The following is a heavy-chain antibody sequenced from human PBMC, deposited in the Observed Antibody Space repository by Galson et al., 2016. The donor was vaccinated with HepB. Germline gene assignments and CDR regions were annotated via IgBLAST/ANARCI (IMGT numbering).Heavy chain of an antibody. Sequence: SLRLSCAVSGFTFSKGFLTWVRQAPGKGLEWVAVISYDGSNKYYADSVKGRFTISRDNSKNTLYLQMNSLRAEDAAVYYCAKGVSPGYYYYYGMDVWGQGTTVTVSS. CDR1: GFTFSKGF. CDR2: ISYDGSNK. CDR3: AKGVSPGYYYYYGMDV. D-gene: IGHD2-21*01. V-gene: IGHV3-30*18. J-gene: IGHJ6*02.